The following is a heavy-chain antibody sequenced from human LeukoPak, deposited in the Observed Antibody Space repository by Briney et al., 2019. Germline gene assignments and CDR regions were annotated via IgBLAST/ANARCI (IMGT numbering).Heavy chain of an antibody. CDR1: GFTFSTYV. CDR2: IWHDGSNK. Sequence: GGSLRLSCAASGFTFSTYVIHWVRQTPGKGLEWVALIWHDGSNKYYGDSVKGRFTISRDNSKNTLYLQMDSLRDEDAAVYYCTTSDNGDQFNYWGQGTLVTVSS. CDR3: TTSDNGDQFNY. J-gene: IGHJ4*02. V-gene: IGHV3-33*01. D-gene: IGHD4-17*01.